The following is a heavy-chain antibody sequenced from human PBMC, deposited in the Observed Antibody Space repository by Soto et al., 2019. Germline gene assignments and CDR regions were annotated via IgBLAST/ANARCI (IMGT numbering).Heavy chain of an antibody. CDR3: ARGRGEFDA. D-gene: IGHD2-21*01. J-gene: IGHJ5*02. CDR2: IYHSGST. V-gene: IGHV4-4*02. Sequence: SETLSLTCIVSGGSVSSSNWWSWVRQPPGKGLEWIGEIYHSGSTTYNPSLKSRATISVDKSENQLSLNLRSVSAADTAVYYCARGRGEFDAWGQGTPVTVSS. CDR1: GGSVSSSNW.